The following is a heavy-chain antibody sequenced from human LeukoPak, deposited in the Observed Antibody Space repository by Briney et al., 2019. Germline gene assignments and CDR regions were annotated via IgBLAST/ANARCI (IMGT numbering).Heavy chain of an antibody. CDR3: ARVELDYYYYMDV. CDR2: MNPNSGNT. D-gene: IGHD6-6*01. CDR1: GYTFNSYD. J-gene: IGHJ6*03. Sequence: ASVKVSCKASGYTFNSYDINWVRQATGQGLEWMGWMNPNSGNTGYAQKFQGRVTITRDTSISTAYMELSSLRSEDTAVYYCARVELDYYYYMDVWGKGTTVTVSS. V-gene: IGHV1-8*03.